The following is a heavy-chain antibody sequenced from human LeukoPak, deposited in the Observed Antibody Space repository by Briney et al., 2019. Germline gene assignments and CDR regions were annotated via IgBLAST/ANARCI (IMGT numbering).Heavy chain of an antibody. Sequence: GGSLRLSCAASGFTFSSYSMNWVRQAPGKGLEWVANIKKDGSETYYVDSVKGRFTISRDNAKNSLYLQMNSLWAEDTAVYYCATDPTYPTGYDSGWGQGTLVTVSS. CDR3: ATDPTYPTGYDSG. V-gene: IGHV3-7*01. D-gene: IGHD3-16*01. CDR2: IKKDGSET. CDR1: GFTFSSYS. J-gene: IGHJ4*02.